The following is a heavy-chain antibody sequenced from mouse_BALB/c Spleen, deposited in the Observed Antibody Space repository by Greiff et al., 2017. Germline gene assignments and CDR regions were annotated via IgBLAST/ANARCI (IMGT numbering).Heavy chain of an antibody. CDR3: ARRGRRGFAY. D-gene: IGHD2-12*01. CDR1: GYSITSDYA. Sequence: EVHLVESGPGLVKPSQSLSLTCTVTGYSITSDYAWNWIRQFPGNKLEWMGYISYSGSTSYNPSLKSRISITRDTSKNQFFLQLNSVTTEDTATYYCARRGRRGFAYWGQGTLVTVSA. J-gene: IGHJ3*01. V-gene: IGHV3-2*02. CDR2: ISYSGST.